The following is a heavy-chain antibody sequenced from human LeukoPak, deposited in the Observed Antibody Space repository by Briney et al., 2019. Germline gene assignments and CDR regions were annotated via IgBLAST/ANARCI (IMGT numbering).Heavy chain of an antibody. CDR2: IYTSGST. CDR1: GGSISSGSYY. CDR3: ARTWIQLPYYYYYMDV. Sequence: SQTLSLTCTVSGGSISSGSYYWSWIRQPAGTGLEWIGRIYTSGSTNYNPSLKSRVTISVDTSKNQFSLKLSSVTAADTAVYYCARTWIQLPYYYYYMDVWGKGTTVTVSS. J-gene: IGHJ6*03. D-gene: IGHD5-18*01. V-gene: IGHV4-61*02.